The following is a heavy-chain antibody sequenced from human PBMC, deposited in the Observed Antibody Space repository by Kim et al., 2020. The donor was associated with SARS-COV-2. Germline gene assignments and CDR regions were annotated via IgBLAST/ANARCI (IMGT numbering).Heavy chain of an antibody. CDR1: GGSISSGGYY. J-gene: IGHJ3*02. CDR3: ASTSDYDYVWGSYRYIPLDAFDI. Sequence: SETLSLTCTVSGGSISSGGYYWSWIRQHPGKGLEWIGYIYYSGSTYYNPSLKSRVTISVDTSKNQFSLKLSSVTAADTAVYYCASTSDYDYVWGSYRYIPLDAFDIWGQGTMVTVSS. V-gene: IGHV4-31*03. CDR2: IYYSGST. D-gene: IGHD3-16*02.